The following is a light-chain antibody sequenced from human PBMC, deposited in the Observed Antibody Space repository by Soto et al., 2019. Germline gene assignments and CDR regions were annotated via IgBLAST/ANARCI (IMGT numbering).Light chain of an antibody. CDR2: ATS. J-gene: IGKJ4*01. Sequence: EIVVTQSPATLSVSPGERATLSCRACQSVGNNFAWYQQKPGQAPRLLIFATSTRATGVPARFSGSGSGTEFTLTISSLQSEDFAVYYCQQYGDWPLTFGGGAKVEIE. CDR3: QQYGDWPLT. CDR1: QSVGNN. V-gene: IGKV3-15*01.